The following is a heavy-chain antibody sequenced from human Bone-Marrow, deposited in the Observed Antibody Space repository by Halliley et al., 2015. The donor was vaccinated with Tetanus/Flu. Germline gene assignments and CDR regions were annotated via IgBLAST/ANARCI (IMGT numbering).Heavy chain of an antibody. CDR2: ILSGGSA. CDR3: ARPQTSYSYALY. J-gene: IGHJ4*02. V-gene: IGHV3-66*04. D-gene: IGHD5-18*01. Sequence: GLGWVSIILSGGSAYYADSVKGRFTISRDNSNNTLYLQMNNLRAEDTAVYYCARPQTSYSYALYWGQGTLVTVSS.